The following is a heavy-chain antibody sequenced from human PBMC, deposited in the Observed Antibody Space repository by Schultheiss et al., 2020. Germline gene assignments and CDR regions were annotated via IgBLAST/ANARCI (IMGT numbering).Heavy chain of an antibody. CDR2: ISSNGDST. D-gene: IGHD2-15*01. CDR1: GFTFSSYA. Sequence: GGSLRLSCAASGFTFSSYAMHWVRQAPGKGLEYVSAISSNGDSTFYANSVKGRFTISRDNSKNTLYLQMGSLRAEDMAVYYCARDEEWWSTPTEHYYYGMDVWGQGTTVTGSS. V-gene: IGHV3-64*01. CDR3: ARDEEWWSTPTEHYYYGMDV. J-gene: IGHJ6*02.